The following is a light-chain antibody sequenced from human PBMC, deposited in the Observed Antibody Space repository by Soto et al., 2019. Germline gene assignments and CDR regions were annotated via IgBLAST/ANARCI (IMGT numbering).Light chain of an antibody. CDR1: SSNIGAGYV. CDR3: QSYDSSLSAVV. J-gene: IGLJ2*01. V-gene: IGLV1-40*01. Sequence: QSVLTQPPSVSGAPGQRVTISCTGSSSNIGAGYVVHWYHHLPGAAPKLLIYGNGNRPSGVPDRFSGSKSGTSASLAITGLQAEDEADYYCQSYDSSLSAVVFGGGTKLTVL. CDR2: GNG.